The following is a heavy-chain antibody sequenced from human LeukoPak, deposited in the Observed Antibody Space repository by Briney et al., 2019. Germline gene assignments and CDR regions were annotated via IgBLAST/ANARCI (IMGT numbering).Heavy chain of an antibody. CDR3: ARGSRFGEFFDY. CDR2: IYYSGST. V-gene: IGHV4-30-4*08. J-gene: IGHJ4*02. Sequence: PSETLSLTCTVSGGSISSGDYYWSWIRQPPGKGLEWIGYIYYSGSTYYNPSLKSRVTISVDTSKNQFSLKLSSVTAADTAVYYCARGSRFGEFFDYWGQGTLVTVSS. D-gene: IGHD3-10*01. CDR1: GGSISSGDYY.